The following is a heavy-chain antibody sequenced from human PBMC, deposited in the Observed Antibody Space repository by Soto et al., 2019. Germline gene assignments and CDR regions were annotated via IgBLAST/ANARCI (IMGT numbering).Heavy chain of an antibody. Sequence: PSETLSLTCTVSGGSISSSSYYWGWIRQPPGKGLEWIGSIYYSGSTYYNPSLKSRVTISVDTSKNQFSLKLSSVTAADTAVYYCARHPTDYYGSGSYIPGWFDPWGQGTLVTVS. CDR1: GGSISSSSYY. J-gene: IGHJ5*02. V-gene: IGHV4-39*01. CDR3: ARHPTDYYGSGSYIPGWFDP. CDR2: IYYSGST. D-gene: IGHD3-10*01.